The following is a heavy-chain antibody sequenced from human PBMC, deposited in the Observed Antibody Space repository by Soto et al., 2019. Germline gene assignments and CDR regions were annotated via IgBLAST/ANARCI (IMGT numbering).Heavy chain of an antibody. Sequence: EVQLVESGGGLVQPGGSLRLSCAASGFTFSNYWMHWVRQCPGKGLVWVSRINRDGSSTDYAASVKGRFTISRDNAKNTLYLQMNKLRGEDTAVYYCAKERRGREDSWGEGTLVTVSS. D-gene: IGHD1-26*01. J-gene: IGHJ5*02. CDR2: INRDGSST. CDR3: AKERRGREDS. V-gene: IGHV3-74*01. CDR1: GFTFSNYW.